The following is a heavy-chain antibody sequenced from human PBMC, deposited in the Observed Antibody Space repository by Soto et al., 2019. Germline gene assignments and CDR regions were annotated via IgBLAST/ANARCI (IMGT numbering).Heavy chain of an antibody. V-gene: IGHV3-30*18. CDR2: ISYDGSNK. Sequence: PGGSLRLSCAASGFTFSSYGMHWVRQAPGKGLEWVAVISYDGSNKYYADSVKGRFTISRDNSKNTLYLQMNGLRAEDTAVYYCAKGGYWGPGTQVTVSS. J-gene: IGHJ4*02. CDR1: GFTFSSYG. CDR3: AKGGY.